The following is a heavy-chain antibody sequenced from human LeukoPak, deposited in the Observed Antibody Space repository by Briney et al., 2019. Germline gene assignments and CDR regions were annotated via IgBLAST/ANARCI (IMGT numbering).Heavy chain of an antibody. V-gene: IGHV4-59*12. D-gene: IGHD2-2*02. CDR2: IYYTGST. CDR1: GGSINNYY. Sequence: SETLSLTCTVSGGSINNYYWSWVRQPPGAGLEWLAYIYYTGSTNYNPSLKTRLTISVDTSKNQFSLKLSSVTAADTAVYYCARGFVVVPAAIRWNWFDPWGQGTLVTVSS. J-gene: IGHJ5*02. CDR3: ARGFVVVPAAIRWNWFDP.